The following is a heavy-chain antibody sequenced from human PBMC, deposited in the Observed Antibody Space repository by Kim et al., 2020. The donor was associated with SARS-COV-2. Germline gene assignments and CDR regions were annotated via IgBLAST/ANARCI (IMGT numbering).Heavy chain of an antibody. Sequence: GGSLRLSCAASGFVFSDYYMVWIRQAPGKGLEWVSFISSSGRLMYYADSVKGRFTISRDNANQSLYLDMNSLRTEDTAIYYCERRLGLASGTGNWGQGALVTVSS. CDR1: GFVFSDYY. D-gene: IGHD3-10*01. CDR3: ERRLGLASGTGN. CDR2: ISSSGRLM. J-gene: IGHJ4*02. V-gene: IGHV3-11*01.